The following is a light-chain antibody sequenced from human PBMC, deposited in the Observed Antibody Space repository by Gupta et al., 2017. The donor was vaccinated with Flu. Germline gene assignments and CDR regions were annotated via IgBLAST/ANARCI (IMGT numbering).Light chain of an antibody. CDR3: QQSDSTPRT. CDR2: AAS. CDR1: QSISSY. V-gene: IGKV1-39*01. J-gene: IGKJ2*01. Sequence: PSSLSASVGDRVTITCRASQSISSYLNWYQQKPGKAPKLLIYAASRVKSGVPSRFSGSGSGTDFTLTISSLQPEDFATYYCQQSDSTPRTFGQGTKLEIK.